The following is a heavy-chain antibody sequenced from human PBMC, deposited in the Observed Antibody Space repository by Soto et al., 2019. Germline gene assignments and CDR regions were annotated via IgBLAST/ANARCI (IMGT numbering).Heavy chain of an antibody. Sequence: GESLKISCAASGFKFNAYAMNWVRQAPGKGLEWVSGISAVGSISYYAHSVEGRFTISRDNSKNTVFLQLNSLRADDTALYYCAKDSTASTLTTCEDWGQGTRVTVSS. CDR2: ISAVGSIS. J-gene: IGHJ4*02. V-gene: IGHV3-23*01. CDR3: AKDSTASTLTTCED. CDR1: GFKFNAYA. D-gene: IGHD4-17*01.